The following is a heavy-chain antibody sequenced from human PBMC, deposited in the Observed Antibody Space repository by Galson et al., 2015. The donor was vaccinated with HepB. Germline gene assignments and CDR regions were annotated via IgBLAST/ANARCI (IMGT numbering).Heavy chain of an antibody. CDR1: GGTFSSYA. D-gene: IGHD2-2*01. CDR2: IIPIFGTA. V-gene: IGHV1-69*06. CDR3: ARNPHCSSTSCYAWNWFDP. J-gene: IGHJ5*02. Sequence: SCKASGGTFSSYAISWARQAPGQGLEWMGGIIPIFGTANYAQKFQGRVTITADKSTSTAYMELSSLRSEDTAVYYCARNPHCSSTSCYAWNWFDPWGQGTLVTVSS.